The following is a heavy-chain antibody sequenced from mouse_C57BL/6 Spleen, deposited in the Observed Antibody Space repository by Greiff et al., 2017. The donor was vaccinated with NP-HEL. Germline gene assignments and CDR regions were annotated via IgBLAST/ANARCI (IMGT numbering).Heavy chain of an antibody. V-gene: IGHV1-54*01. CDR2: INPGSGGT. CDR1: GYAFTNYL. D-gene: IGHD1-1*01. CDR3: ARGGYGRGNWYFDV. Sequence: VQLQQSGAELVRPGTSVKVSCKASGYAFTNYLIEWVKQRPGQGLEWIGVINPGSGGTNYNEKFKGKATLTADKSSSTAYMQLSSLTSEDSAVYFCARGGYGRGNWYFDVWGTGTTVTVSS. J-gene: IGHJ1*03.